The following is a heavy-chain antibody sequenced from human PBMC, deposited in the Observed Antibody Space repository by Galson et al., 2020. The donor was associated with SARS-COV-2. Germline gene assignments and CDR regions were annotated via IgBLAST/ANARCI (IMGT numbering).Heavy chain of an antibody. Sequence: QLGESLKISCAASGFTFTNYAIHWVRQAPGKGLEWVAVISHDGRIEVYSDSVKGRFTISRDNSENMLFLQMDSLRADDTAVYYCARDVSGGADDIGGQGTMVT. CDR1: GFTFTNYA. J-gene: IGHJ3*02. CDR2: ISHDGRIE. CDR3: ARDVSGGADDI. V-gene: IGHV3-30*04. D-gene: IGHD1-26*01.